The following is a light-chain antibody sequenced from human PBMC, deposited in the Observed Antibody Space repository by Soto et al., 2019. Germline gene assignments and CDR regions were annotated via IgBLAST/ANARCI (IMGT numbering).Light chain of an antibody. CDR2: EVS. V-gene: IGLV2-8*01. CDR1: SNDVGHSSF. J-gene: IGLJ1*01. Sequence: QSALTQPPSASGSPGQSVTISCTGNSNDVGHSSFISWYQQHPGKGPKLIIYEVSKRPSGVPDRFSGSKSGNTASLSVSGPQDDDEADYFCNAQADNGKHVFGTGTKLTVL. CDR3: NAQADNGKHV.